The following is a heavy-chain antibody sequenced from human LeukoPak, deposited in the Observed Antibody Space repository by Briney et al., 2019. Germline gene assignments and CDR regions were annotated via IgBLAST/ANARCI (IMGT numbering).Heavy chain of an antibody. V-gene: IGHV3-21*01. CDR3: ASLDGGIDFDY. D-gene: IGHD3-16*01. J-gene: IGHJ4*02. CDR2: ISTTSSYI. Sequence: GGSLRLSCAASGFTFSGYSMSWVRQAPGKGLEWVSSISTTSSYIYYADSVKGRFTISRDNAKNSLWLQMDSLRAEDTAVYYCASLDGGIDFDYWGQGTLVTVSS. CDR1: GFTFSGYS.